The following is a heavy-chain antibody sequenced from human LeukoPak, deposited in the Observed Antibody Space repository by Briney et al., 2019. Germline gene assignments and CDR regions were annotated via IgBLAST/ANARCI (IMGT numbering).Heavy chain of an antibody. J-gene: IGHJ5*02. D-gene: IGHD2-8*01. CDR1: GFTVSSNY. V-gene: IGHV3-53*01. CDR3: ASGCTNGACYPGGFDP. CDR2: IYSGGST. Sequence: PGGSLRLSCAASGFTVSSNYMSWVRQAPGKGLEWVSVIYSGGSTYYADSVKGRFTISRDNAKNTLYLQMNSLRAEDTAVYYCASGCTNGACYPGGFDPWGQGTLVTVSS.